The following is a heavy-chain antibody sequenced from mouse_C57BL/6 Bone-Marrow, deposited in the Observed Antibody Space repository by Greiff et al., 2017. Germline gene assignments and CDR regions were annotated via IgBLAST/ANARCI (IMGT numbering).Heavy chain of an antibody. CDR2: IYPGSGST. CDR3: ARKTPFDY. CDR1: GYTFTSYW. V-gene: IGHV1-55*01. J-gene: IGHJ2*01. Sequence: QVQLQQPGAELVKPGASVKMSCKASGYTFTSYWITWVKQRPGQGLEWIGDIYPGSGSTNYNEKFKSKATLTLDTSSSTAYMQLSSLTSEDSAVYYCARKTPFDYWGQGTTLTVSS.